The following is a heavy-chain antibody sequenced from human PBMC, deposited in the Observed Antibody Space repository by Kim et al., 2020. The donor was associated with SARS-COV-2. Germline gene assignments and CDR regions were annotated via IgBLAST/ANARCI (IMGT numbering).Heavy chain of an antibody. CDR1: GYTFTSYY. V-gene: IGHV1-46*01. CDR3: ARGGITMIVVEGFDP. CDR2: INASGGST. J-gene: IGHJ5*02. D-gene: IGHD3-22*01. Sequence: ASVKVSCKASGYTFTSYYMHWVRQAPGQGLEWMGIINASGGSTSYAQKFQGRVTMTRDTSTSTVYMELSSLRSEDTAVYYGARGGITMIVVEGFDPWGQGTLVTVSS.